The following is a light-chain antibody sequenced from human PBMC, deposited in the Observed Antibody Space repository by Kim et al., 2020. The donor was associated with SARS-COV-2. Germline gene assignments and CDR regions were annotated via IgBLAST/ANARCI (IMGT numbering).Light chain of an antibody. J-gene: IGKJ1*01. CDR2: GAS. V-gene: IGKV3-15*01. CDR3: QQYDDWPPWT. CDR1: QSVGSN. Sequence: SPGDRATLSCRASQSVGSNVAWYQQKPGQAPRLLIYGASTRATDIPARFSGSGSGTEFTLTISSLQSEDLADYFCQQYDDWPPWTFGQGTKVDIK.